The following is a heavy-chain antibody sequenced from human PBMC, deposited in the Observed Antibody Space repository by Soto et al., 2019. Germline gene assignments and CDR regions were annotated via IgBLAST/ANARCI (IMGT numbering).Heavy chain of an antibody. D-gene: IGHD3-16*01. Sequence: EVKLVQSGGGLVKPGGSLRLSCAASGFTFETSSINCLRQTPGKGLDWVASISATSLYIYYADSVRGRFTISRENAKNTVFLQMDGLTAEDTAIYFCARDLGGGAHYGMDVWGQGTTVTVSS. CDR2: ISATSLYI. J-gene: IGHJ6*02. CDR3: ARDLGGGAHYGMDV. CDR1: GFTFETSS. V-gene: IGHV3-21*06.